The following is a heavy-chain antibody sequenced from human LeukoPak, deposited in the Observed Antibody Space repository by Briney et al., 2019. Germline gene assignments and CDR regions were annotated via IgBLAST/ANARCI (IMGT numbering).Heavy chain of an antibody. CDR3: ARAANTAAGTPTLAIDY. J-gene: IGHJ4*02. CDR2: IPSTSSYT. CDR1: GFTFSDYY. V-gene: IGHV3-11*05. D-gene: IGHD6-13*01. Sequence: GGSLRLSCVASGFTFSDYYMSWIRQAPGKGLEWVPYIPSTSSYTSYADSVKGRFTISRDNAKNSLYLQMSSLRAEDTAVYYCARAANTAAGTPTLAIDYWGQGTLVTVSS.